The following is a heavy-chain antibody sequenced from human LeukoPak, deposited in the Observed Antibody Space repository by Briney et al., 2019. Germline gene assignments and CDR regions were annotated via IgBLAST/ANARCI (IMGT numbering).Heavy chain of an antibody. D-gene: IGHD6-19*01. CDR1: GYTFTTYW. J-gene: IGHJ4*02. Sequence: GESLKISCKGSGYTFTTYWIGWVRQMPGKGLEWMGIIYPGDSDTRYSPSFQGRVTISADKSISTAYLQWSSLKASDTAMYYCARPSSGWYDYFDYWGQGTPVTVSS. V-gene: IGHV5-51*01. CDR2: IYPGDSDT. CDR3: ARPSSGWYDYFDY.